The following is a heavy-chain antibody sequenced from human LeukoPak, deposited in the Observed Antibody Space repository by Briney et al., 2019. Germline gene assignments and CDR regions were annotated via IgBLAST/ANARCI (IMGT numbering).Heavy chain of an antibody. V-gene: IGHV4-34*01. CDR1: GGSFSGYC. CDR3: ARMIFEIRIVVVVAATEVRFDP. CDR2: INHSGST. D-gene: IGHD2-15*01. J-gene: IGHJ5*02. Sequence: SETLSLTCAVYGGSFSGYCWSWIRQPPGKGLEWIGEINHSGSTNYNPSLKSRVTISVDTSKNQFSLKLSSVTAADTAVYYCARMIFEIRIVVVVAATEVRFDPWGQGALVTVSS.